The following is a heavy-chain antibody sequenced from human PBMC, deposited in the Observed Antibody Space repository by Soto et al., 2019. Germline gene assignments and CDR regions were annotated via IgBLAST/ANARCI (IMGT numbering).Heavy chain of an antibody. J-gene: IGHJ4*02. Sequence: QVQLEQSGAEVKKPGASVKVSCKPSGYSFIDYDVNWVRQATGQGLEWMGWMNSKSGNTGYAQKFQGRVTMTRDTSISTAYMELSSLRSEDTGVYYCARGRGLESYRAYYDYWGPGTLVTVSS. V-gene: IGHV1-8*02. CDR1: GYSFIDYD. D-gene: IGHD4-17*01. CDR2: MNSKSGNT. CDR3: ARGRGLESYRAYYDY.